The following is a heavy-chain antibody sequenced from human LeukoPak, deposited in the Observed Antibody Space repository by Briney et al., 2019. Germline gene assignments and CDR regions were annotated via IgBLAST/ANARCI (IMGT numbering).Heavy chain of an antibody. D-gene: IGHD3-22*01. CDR1: GFTFSSYA. J-gene: IGHJ1*01. V-gene: IGHV3-23*01. Sequence: PGGSLRLSCAASGFTFSSYAMSWVRQAPGKGLEWVSAISGSGGSTYYADSVKGRFTISRDNSRNTLYLQMNSLRAEDTAVYYCAKGGHRVVIISAHFPHWGQGTLVTVSS. CDR3: AKGGHRVVIISAHFPH. CDR2: ISGSGGST.